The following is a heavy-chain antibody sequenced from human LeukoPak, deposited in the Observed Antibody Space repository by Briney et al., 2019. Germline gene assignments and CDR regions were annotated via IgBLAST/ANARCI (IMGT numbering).Heavy chain of an antibody. V-gene: IGHV1-2*02. Sequence: GASVKVSCKASGYTFTGYYMHWVRQAPGQGLEWMGWTNPNSGGTNYAQKFQGRVTMTRDTSISTAYMELSRLRSDDTAVYYCATDSSGWRTDAFDIWGQGTMVTVSS. CDR2: TNPNSGGT. J-gene: IGHJ3*02. CDR1: GYTFTGYY. D-gene: IGHD6-19*01. CDR3: ATDSSGWRTDAFDI.